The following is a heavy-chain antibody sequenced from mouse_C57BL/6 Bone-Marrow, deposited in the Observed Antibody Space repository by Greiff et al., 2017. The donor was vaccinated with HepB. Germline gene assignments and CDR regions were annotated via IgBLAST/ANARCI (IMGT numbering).Heavy chain of an antibody. J-gene: IGHJ1*03. V-gene: IGHV2-2*01. CDR1: GFSLTSYG. Sequence: QVQLKESGPGLVQPSQSLSITCTVSGFSLTSYGVHWVRQSPGKGLEWLGVIWSGGSTDYNAAFISRLSISKDNSKSQVFFKMNSLQADETAIYYCARLLLRYGWYFDVWGTGTTVTVSS. CDR2: IWSGGST. CDR3: ARLLLRYGWYFDV. D-gene: IGHD1-1*01.